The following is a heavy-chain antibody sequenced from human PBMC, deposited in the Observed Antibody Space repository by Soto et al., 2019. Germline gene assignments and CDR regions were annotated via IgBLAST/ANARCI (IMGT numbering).Heavy chain of an antibody. CDR1: GLTVSGKKY. D-gene: IGHD1-1*01. Sequence: DVQLVESGGGLMQPGESLRLSCAASGLTVSGKKYVAWVRQAPGKGLEWVSALYGVDGSFYADSVKGRFTTSSDSSKTTVYLQLNGLRPDDTAVYYCATWHEREHAYDVWGQGTTVTVSS. CDR2: LYGVDGS. CDR3: ATWHEREHAYDV. J-gene: IGHJ3*01. V-gene: IGHV3-53*01.